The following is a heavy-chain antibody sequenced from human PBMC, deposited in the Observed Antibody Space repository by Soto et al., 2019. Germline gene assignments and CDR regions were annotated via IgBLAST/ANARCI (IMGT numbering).Heavy chain of an antibody. Sequence: GASVKVSCKASGGTFSSYAISWVRQAPGQGLERMGGIIPIFGTANYAQKFQGRVTITADESTSTAYMELSSLRSEDTAVYFCASCILVEDTWDYYYYGMDVWGQGTTVIVSS. CDR3: ASCILVEDTWDYYYYGMDV. D-gene: IGHD2-15*01. CDR1: GGTFSSYA. J-gene: IGHJ6*02. V-gene: IGHV1-69*13. CDR2: IIPIFGTA.